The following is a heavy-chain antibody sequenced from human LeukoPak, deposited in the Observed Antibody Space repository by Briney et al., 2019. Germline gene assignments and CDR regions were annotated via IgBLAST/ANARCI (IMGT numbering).Heavy chain of an antibody. D-gene: IGHD5-12*01. CDR1: GGTFSSYA. Sequence: SVKVSCKASGGTFSSYAINWVRQAPGQGLEWMGGIIPIFGTANYAQKFQGRVTTTADESTSTAYMELSSLRSEDTAVYYCARGYSGYRNDYWGQGTLVTVSS. J-gene: IGHJ4*02. CDR3: ARGYSGYRNDY. CDR2: IIPIFGTA. V-gene: IGHV1-69*13.